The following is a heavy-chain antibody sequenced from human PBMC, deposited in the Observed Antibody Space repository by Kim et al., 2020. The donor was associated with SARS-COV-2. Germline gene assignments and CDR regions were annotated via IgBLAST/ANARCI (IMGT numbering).Heavy chain of an antibody. V-gene: IGHV3-15*01. CDR2: IKSKTDGGTT. J-gene: IGHJ4*02. CDR3: TTDLKYYYDSSAFYYIY. D-gene: IGHD3-22*01. CDR1: AFTFSNAW. Sequence: GGSLRLSCAASAFTFSNAWMTWVRQAPGKGLEWLGRIKSKTDGGTTDYAAPVKGRFTISRDDSKTTLYLQMNSLKTEDTAVYYCTTDLKYYYDSSAFYYIYWGQGTLVTVSS.